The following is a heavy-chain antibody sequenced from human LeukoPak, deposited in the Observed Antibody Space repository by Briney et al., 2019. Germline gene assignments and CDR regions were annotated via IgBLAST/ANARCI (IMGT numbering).Heavy chain of an antibody. CDR3: ARQPRLTVTSDFDY. D-gene: IGHD4-17*01. CDR2: IYYSGRT. CDR1: GGSISGSSSY. V-gene: IGHV4-39*01. Sequence: SETLSLTCTVSGGSISGSSSYWGWVRQPPGKGLEWIGYIYYSGRTHYNPSLKSRVTISVDTSKNQFSLNLRSVTAADTAVYYCARQPRLTVTSDFDYWGQGTLVTVSS. J-gene: IGHJ4*02.